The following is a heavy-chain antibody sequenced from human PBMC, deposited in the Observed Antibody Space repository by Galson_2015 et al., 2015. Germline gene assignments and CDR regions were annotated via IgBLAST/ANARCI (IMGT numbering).Heavy chain of an antibody. Sequence: SETLSLTCAVYGGSFSGYYWSWIRQPPGKGLEWIGEINHSGSTNYNPSLKSRVTISVDTSKNQFSLKLSSVTAADTAVYYCASRTPSYCSSTSCYQLDYWGQGTLVTVSS. J-gene: IGHJ4*02. CDR3: ASRTPSYCSSTSCYQLDY. V-gene: IGHV4-34*01. CDR2: INHSGST. D-gene: IGHD2-2*01. CDR1: GGSFSGYY.